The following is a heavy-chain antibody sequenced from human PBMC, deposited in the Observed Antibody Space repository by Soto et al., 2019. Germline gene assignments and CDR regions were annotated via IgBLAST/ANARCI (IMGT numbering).Heavy chain of an antibody. D-gene: IGHD3-3*01. CDR1: SGSISSSNW. CDR2: IYHSGST. Sequence: SETLSLTCAVSSGSISSSNWWSWVRQPPGKGLEWIGEIYHSGSTNYNPSLKSRVTISVDKSKNQFSLKLSSVTAADTAVYYCARAHYDFWSGYHHYYMDVWGKGTTVTVSS. CDR3: ARAHYDFWSGYHHYYMDV. J-gene: IGHJ6*03. V-gene: IGHV4-4*02.